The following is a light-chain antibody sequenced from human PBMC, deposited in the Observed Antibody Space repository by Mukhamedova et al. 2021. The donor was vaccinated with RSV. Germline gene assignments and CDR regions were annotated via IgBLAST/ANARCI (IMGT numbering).Light chain of an antibody. CDR3: QKYDSAPLT. V-gene: IGKV1-27*01. Sequence: WYQRRVHGKAPKLLIYAASILQSGVPSRFSGSGFGTHFTLTISGLQPADVATYYCQKYDSAPLTFGGGTKVEIK. CDR2: AAS. J-gene: IGKJ4*01.